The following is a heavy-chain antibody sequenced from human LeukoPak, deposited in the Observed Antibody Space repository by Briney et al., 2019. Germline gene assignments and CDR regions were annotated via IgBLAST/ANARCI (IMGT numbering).Heavy chain of an antibody. Sequence: TSVEVSCKASGFDFTSSAAQWVRQAPGQRLEWIGWIVLGGGNTNYAQKFQGRLTITRDMSTNTIHMKLNSLGSEDAAMYYCAATYCGSPTCYGGDGGFDVWGQGTMVTVSS. D-gene: IGHD2-2*01. CDR2: IVLGGGNT. CDR3: AATYCGSPTCYGGDGGFDV. V-gene: IGHV1-58*01. J-gene: IGHJ3*01. CDR1: GFDFTSSA.